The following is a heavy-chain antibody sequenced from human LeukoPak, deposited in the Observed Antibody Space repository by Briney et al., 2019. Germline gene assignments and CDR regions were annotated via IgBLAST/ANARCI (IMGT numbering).Heavy chain of an antibody. J-gene: IGHJ4*02. D-gene: IGHD3-22*01. V-gene: IGHV3-9*01. CDR2: ISWNSGSI. CDR1: GFTFDDYA. Sequence: GGSLRLSCAASGFTFDDYAMHWVRQAPRKGLEWVSGISWNSGSIGYADSVKGRFTISRDNAKNSLYLQMNSLRAEDTALYYCAKGYYYDSSGSVDYWGQGTLVTVSS. CDR3: AKGYYYDSSGSVDY.